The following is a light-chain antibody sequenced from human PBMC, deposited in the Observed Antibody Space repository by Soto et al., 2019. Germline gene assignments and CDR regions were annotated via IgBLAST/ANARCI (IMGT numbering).Light chain of an antibody. J-gene: IGKJ4*01. V-gene: IGKV1-39*01. CDR2: AAS. Sequence: IQMTQSPSSLSASVGDRVTITCRASQGVDSDLSWYQQKPGKAPKLLIYAASSLHSGVPTRFRGSGSGTHFTHTSSSLQPEDVATYYCQQSYSTLVLTFGGGTKLELK. CDR3: QQSYSTLVLT. CDR1: QGVDSD.